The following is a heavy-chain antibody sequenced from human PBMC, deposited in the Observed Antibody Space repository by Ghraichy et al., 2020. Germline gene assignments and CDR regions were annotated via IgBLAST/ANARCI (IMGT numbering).Heavy chain of an antibody. CDR1: GFTFSNYL. D-gene: IGHD6-13*01. CDR3: ARDGLDGSTWYDAFDI. J-gene: IGHJ3*02. CDR2: VYSDGSRI. V-gene: IGHV3-74*01. Sequence: GGSLTLSCVASGFTFSNYLMHWVRQAPGKGLVWVSRVYSDGSRIGYADSVKGRFTISRDNTKNTLYLQMNSLRAEDTAVYYCARDGLDGSTWYDAFDIWGQGTMVTVSS.